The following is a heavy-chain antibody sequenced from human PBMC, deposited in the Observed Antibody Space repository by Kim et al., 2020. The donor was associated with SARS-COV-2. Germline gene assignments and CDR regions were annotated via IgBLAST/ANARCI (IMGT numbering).Heavy chain of an antibody. V-gene: IGHV1-2*02. D-gene: IGHD2-15*01. CDR1: GYSFTDYY. J-gene: IGHJ5*02. CDR3: ARALGYCRGGSCYP. CDR2: INPNSGGT. Sequence: ASVKVSCKASGYSFTDYYVHWVRQAPGQGLEWMGWINPNSGGTKYEQKFQGRVTMTTDTSISTAYMEVRSLRSDDMAVYFCARALGYCRGGSCYPWGQGTLVTVSS.